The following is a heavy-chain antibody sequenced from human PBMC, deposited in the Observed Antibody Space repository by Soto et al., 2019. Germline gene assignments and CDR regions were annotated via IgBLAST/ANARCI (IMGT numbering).Heavy chain of an antibody. CDR1: GFTFSSYS. V-gene: IGHV3-21*01. J-gene: IGHJ5*02. CDR3: ARDTYYYGSGSYSP. Sequence: EVQLVESGGVLVKPGGSLRLSCAASGFTFSSYSMNWVRQAPGKGLEWVSSISSSSSYIYYADSVKGRFTSSRDNAKNSLYLQMTSLRAEDTAVYDCARDTYYYGSGSYSPWGQGTLVTVSS. CDR2: ISSSSSYI. D-gene: IGHD3-10*01.